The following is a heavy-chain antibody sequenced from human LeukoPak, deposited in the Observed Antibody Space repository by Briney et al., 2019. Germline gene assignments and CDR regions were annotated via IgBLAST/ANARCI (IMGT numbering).Heavy chain of an antibody. V-gene: IGHV3-21*01. D-gene: IGHD3-3*01. CDR3: ARDYDFWSFIGYFDL. J-gene: IGHJ2*01. CDR1: GFTFSSYS. CDR2: ISSSSSYV. Sequence: GGSLRLSCAASGFTFSSYSMNWVRQAPGKGLEWVSSISSSSSYVYYADSVKGRFTIYRDNAKNSLYLQMNSLRAEDTAVYYCARDYDFWSFIGYFDLWGRGTLVTVSS.